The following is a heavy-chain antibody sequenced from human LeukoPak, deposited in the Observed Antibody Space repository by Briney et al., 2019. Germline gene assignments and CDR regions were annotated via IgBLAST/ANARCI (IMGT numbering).Heavy chain of an antibody. Sequence: GGSLRLSCAASGFTFSSYSMNWVRQAPGKGLEWVSSISSSSSYIYYADSVKGRFTISRDNAKNSLYLQMNSLRAEDTAVYYCAKGTYGDETPYFDYWGQGTLVTVSS. V-gene: IGHV3-21*04. CDR3: AKGTYGDETPYFDY. J-gene: IGHJ4*02. CDR2: ISSSSSYI. CDR1: GFTFSSYS. D-gene: IGHD4-17*01.